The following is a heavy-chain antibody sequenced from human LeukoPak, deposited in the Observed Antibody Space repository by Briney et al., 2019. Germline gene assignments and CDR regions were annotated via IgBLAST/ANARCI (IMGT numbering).Heavy chain of an antibody. CDR1: GFTFSNYA. CDR3: AQWGGGLSGWYH. V-gene: IGHV3-23*01. CDR2: IGGSSDFT. Sequence: GGSLRLSCAASGFTFSNYAMSWVRQAPGKGLEWVSAIGGSSDFTYYAEYVKGRFTISRDNSKKTLYLQMNSLRAEDTAVYYCAQWGGGLSGWYHWGQGTLVTVSS. D-gene: IGHD1-26*01. J-gene: IGHJ5*02.